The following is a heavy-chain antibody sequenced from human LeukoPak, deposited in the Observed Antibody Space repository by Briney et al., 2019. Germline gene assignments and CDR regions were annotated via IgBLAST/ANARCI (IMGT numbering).Heavy chain of an antibody. D-gene: IGHD2-2*01. CDR1: GYSFTNSW. J-gene: IGHJ5*02. V-gene: IGHV5-51*03. CDR3: ARRYCSSTSCDVSWFDP. Sequence: GESLKISCKGSGYSFTNSWIGWVRQMPGKGLEWMGIIYPGDSDTTYSPSFQGQVTISADKSISTVYLQWSSLKASDTAMYYCARRYCSSTSCDVSWFDPWGQGTLVTVSS. CDR2: IYPGDSDT.